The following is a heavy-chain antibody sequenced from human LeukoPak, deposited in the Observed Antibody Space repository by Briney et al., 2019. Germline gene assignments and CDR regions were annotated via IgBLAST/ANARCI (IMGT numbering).Heavy chain of an antibody. CDR1: GFTVSTNY. D-gene: IGHD6-19*01. V-gene: IGHV3-53*01. Sequence: GGSLRLSCAASGFTVSTNYMNWVRQAPGKGLEWVSVIYSGGSTYYADSVKGRFTISRDNAKNSLYLQMNSLRAEDTAVYYCARGDNGSGWYGEYYFDYWGQGTLVTVSS. CDR3: ARGDNGSGWYGEYYFDY. CDR2: IYSGGST. J-gene: IGHJ4*02.